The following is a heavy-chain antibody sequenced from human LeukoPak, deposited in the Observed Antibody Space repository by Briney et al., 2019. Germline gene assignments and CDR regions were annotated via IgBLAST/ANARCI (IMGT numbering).Heavy chain of an antibody. J-gene: IGHJ4*02. CDR2: IYYTGST. CDR1: GGSISSTSYY. V-gene: IGHV4-39*07. Sequence: SETLSLTCTVSGGSISSTSYYWGWIRQPPGKGLEWIGSIYYTGSTNYNPSLKSHFTISMDTSKNQFSLKLSSVTVADTAVYYCARGRRDGSYYFDYWGQGTLVTVSS. CDR3: ARGRRDGSYYFDY.